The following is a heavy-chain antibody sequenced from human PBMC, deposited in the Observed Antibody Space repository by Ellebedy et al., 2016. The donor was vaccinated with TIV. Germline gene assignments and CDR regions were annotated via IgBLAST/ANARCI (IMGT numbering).Heavy chain of an antibody. CDR1: GYSFTNYW. J-gene: IGHJ4*02. CDR3: AKLGHRATPDDS. V-gene: IGHV5-51*01. Sequence: GESLKISCKGFGYSFTNYWIGWVRQMPGRGLEWMGIIDLSDSDTRYSPSFQGQVTISADRSVTTAYLHFNSLKPSDTAVYYCAKLGHRATPDDSWGQGTLVTVSS. CDR2: IDLSDSDT. D-gene: IGHD1-14*01.